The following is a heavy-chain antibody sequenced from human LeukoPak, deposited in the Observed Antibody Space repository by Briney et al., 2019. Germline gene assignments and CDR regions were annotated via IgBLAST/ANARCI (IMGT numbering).Heavy chain of an antibody. CDR2: IKQAGSEK. CDR1: GFTFGSYW. J-gene: IGHJ3*02. D-gene: IGHD3-3*01. Sequence: GGSLRLSCAASGFTFGSYWMSWVRQAPGKGLEWVANIKQAGSEKYYVDSVKGRFTVSRDNAKSSLYLQMNSLRAEDTAVYYCASLTLFGVVHNAFDIWGQGTMVTVSS. V-gene: IGHV3-7*01. CDR3: ASLTLFGVVHNAFDI.